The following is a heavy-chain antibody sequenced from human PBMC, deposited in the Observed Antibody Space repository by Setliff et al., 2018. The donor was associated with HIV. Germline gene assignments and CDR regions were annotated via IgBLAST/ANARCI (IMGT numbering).Heavy chain of an antibody. Sequence: PGGSLRLSCAASGFTFSSYAMSWVRQAPGKGLEWVSAISGSGGSTYYADSVKGRFTISRDNSKNTLYLQMNSLRAEDTAVYYCAKARLIWFGELCDYWGQGTLVTVS. J-gene: IGHJ4*02. CDR1: GFTFSSYA. D-gene: IGHD3-10*01. CDR2: ISGSGGST. CDR3: AKARLIWFGELCDY. V-gene: IGHV3-23*01.